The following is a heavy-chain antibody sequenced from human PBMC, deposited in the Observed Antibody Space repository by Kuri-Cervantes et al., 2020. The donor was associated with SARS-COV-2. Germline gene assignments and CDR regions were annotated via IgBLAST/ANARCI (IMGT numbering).Heavy chain of an antibody. J-gene: IGHJ4*02. Sequence: SETLSLTCTVSGGSISSYYWSWIRQPPGKGLEWIGYIYYSGSSNYNPSLKSRVTISVDTSKNQFSLTLSSVTAADTAMYYCASPGGWLQPDRLFDRWGQGTLVTVSS. CDR1: GGSISSYY. V-gene: IGHV4-59*12. CDR2: IYYSGSS. CDR3: ASPGGWLQPDRLFDR. D-gene: IGHD5-24*01.